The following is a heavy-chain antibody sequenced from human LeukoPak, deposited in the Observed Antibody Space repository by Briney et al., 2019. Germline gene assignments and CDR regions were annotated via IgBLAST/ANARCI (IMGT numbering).Heavy chain of an antibody. CDR2: IRSKTYGEAT. J-gene: IGHJ5*02. D-gene: IGHD2-2*01. CDR3: ATDRGFCSTTSCYQGWYDP. CDR1: GFTFSGYA. V-gene: IGHV3-49*03. Sequence: PGRSLRLSCTASGFTFSGYAINWFRQAPGKGLEWVGFIRSKTYGEATEYAASVKGRFSISRDDSKSIAYVQMNYLKSEDTAVYYCATDRGFCSTTSCYQGWYDPWGQGTLVTVSS.